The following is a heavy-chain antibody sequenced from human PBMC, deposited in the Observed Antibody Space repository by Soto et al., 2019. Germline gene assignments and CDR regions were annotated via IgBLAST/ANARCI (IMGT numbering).Heavy chain of an antibody. CDR3: AGGGLRPVGWYFDF. D-gene: IGHD3-16*01. V-gene: IGHV3-7*01. CDR1: GFTFSSYW. J-gene: IGHJ2*01. Sequence: EVQLVESGGGLVQPGGSLRLSCAASGFTFSSYWMSWVRQAPGKGLEWVANIKQDGSEKYYVDSVKGRFTISRDNAKNSLYLQMNSLRAEDTAVYYCAGGGLRPVGWYFDFWGRGTLVTVSS. CDR2: IKQDGSEK.